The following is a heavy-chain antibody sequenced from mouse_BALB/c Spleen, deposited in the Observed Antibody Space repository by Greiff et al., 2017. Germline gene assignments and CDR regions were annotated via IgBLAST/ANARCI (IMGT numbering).Heavy chain of an antibody. CDR2: ISSGGST. V-gene: IGHV5-6-5*01. Sequence: EVHLVESGGGLVKPGGSLKLSCAASGFTFSSYAMSWVRQTPEKRLEWVASISSGGSTYYPDSVKGRFTISRDNARNILYLQMSSLRSEDTAMYYCASEFDFHAMDYWGQGTSVTVSS. J-gene: IGHJ4*01. D-gene: IGHD2-4*01. CDR3: ASEFDFHAMDY. CDR1: GFTFSSYA.